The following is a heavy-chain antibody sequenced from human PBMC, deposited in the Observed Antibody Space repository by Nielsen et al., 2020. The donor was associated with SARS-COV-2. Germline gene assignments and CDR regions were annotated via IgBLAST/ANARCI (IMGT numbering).Heavy chain of an antibody. CDR2: INTNTGNP. V-gene: IGHV7-4-1*02. CDR3: ASGVVVVPALDYYYYGMDV. Sequence: WVRQAPGQGLEWMGWINTNTGNPTNAQGFTGRFVFSLDTSVSTAYLQISSLKAEDTAVYYCASGVVVVPALDYYYYGMDVWGQGTTVTVSS. J-gene: IGHJ6*02. D-gene: IGHD2-2*01.